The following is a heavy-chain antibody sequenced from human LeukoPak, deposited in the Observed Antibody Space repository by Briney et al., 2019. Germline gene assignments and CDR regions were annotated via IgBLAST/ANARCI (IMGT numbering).Heavy chain of an antibody. V-gene: IGHV3-21*01. D-gene: IGHD2-2*01. J-gene: IGHJ4*02. CDR2: ISSSSSYI. Sequence: PGGSLRLSCAASGFTFSSYSMNWVRQAPGKGLEWVSSISSSSSYISYADSVKGRFTISRDNTKNSLYLQMNSLRAEDTAVYYCARDPVPAALDYWGQGTLVTVSS. CDR3: ARDPVPAALDY. CDR1: GFTFSSYS.